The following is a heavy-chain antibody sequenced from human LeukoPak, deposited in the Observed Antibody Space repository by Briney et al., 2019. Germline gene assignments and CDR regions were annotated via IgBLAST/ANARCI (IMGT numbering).Heavy chain of an antibody. CDR1: GFTFRTYA. CDR2: ISGSGGST. Sequence: GGSLRLSCAASGFTFRTYAMSWVRQAPGKGLEWVSTISGSGGSTYYADSVKGRFTISRDNSKNTLYLQMNNLRAEDTALYFCARDINPFAYWGQGTLVTVSS. V-gene: IGHV3-23*01. CDR3: ARDINPFAY. J-gene: IGHJ4*02.